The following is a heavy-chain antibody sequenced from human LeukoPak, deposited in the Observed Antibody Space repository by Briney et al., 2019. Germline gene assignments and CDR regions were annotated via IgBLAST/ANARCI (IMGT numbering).Heavy chain of an antibody. J-gene: IGHJ6*02. V-gene: IGHV4-30-2*01. CDR1: GGSVSSGSYY. Sequence: SETLSLTCTVSGGSVSSGSYYWSWIRQPPGEGLEWIGYIYHSGSTYYNPSLKSRVTISVDRSKNQFSLKLSSVTAADTAVYYCARDSRDYYGMDVWGQGTTVTVSS. CDR2: IYHSGST. CDR3: ARDSRDYYGMDV.